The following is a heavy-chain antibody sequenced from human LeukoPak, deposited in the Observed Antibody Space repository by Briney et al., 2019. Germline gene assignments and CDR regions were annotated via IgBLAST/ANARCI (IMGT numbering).Heavy chain of an antibody. CDR1: GVTLSASH. CDR3: ARDSPDYGGKGFDY. D-gene: IGHD4-23*01. Sequence: PGGSLRLSCAVSGVTLSASHMNWIRQAPGKGLEWISYISARSDAIYYADSVKGQFTISKDNAMNSLYLQMNGLRAEDTAVYFCARDSPDYGGKGFDYWGQGTLVTVSS. J-gene: IGHJ4*02. CDR2: ISARSDAI. V-gene: IGHV3-11*01.